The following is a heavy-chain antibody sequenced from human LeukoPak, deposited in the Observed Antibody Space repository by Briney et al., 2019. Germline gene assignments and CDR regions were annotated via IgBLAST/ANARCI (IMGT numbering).Heavy chain of an antibody. V-gene: IGHV3-74*01. CDR2: INSDGSST. D-gene: IGHD6-13*01. J-gene: IGHJ4*02. Sequence: GGSLRLSCAASGFTFSIYWMHWVRQAPGKGLVWVSRINSDGSSTSYADSVKGRFTISRDNAKNTLYLQMNSLRAEDTAVYYCAREGRSSWYYFDYWGQGTLVTVSS. CDR1: GFTFSIYW. CDR3: AREGRSSWYYFDY.